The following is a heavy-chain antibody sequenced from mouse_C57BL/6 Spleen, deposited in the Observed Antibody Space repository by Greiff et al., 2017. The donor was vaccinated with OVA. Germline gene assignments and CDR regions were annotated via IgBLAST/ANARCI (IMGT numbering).Heavy chain of an antibody. CDR3: ATVGYAMDY. J-gene: IGHJ4*01. CDR1: GYTFTDYN. CDR2: INPNNGGT. V-gene: IGHV1-22*01. D-gene: IGHD1-3*01. Sequence: VQLQQSGPELVKPGASVKMSCKASGYTFTDYNMHWVKQSHGKGLEWIGDINPNNGGTSYNQKFKGKATLTVNKSSSTAYMELRSLTSEDSAVYYCATVGYAMDYWGQGTSVTVSS.